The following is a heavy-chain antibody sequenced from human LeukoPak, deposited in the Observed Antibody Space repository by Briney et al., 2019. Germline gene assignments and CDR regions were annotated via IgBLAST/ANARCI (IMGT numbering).Heavy chain of an antibody. CDR1: GFTFSSYW. J-gene: IGHJ4*02. CDR2: IKSDGSIT. Sequence: GGSLRLSCAASGFTFSSYWMHWVRQAPGKGLLWVSRIKSDGSITTYADSVKGRFTISRDNAKKTLFLQMNSLTAEDTAVYYCARDLFRREGTIFGLCFGYWGQGTLVTVSS. CDR3: ARDLFRREGTIFGLCFGY. D-gene: IGHD3-3*01. V-gene: IGHV3-74*01.